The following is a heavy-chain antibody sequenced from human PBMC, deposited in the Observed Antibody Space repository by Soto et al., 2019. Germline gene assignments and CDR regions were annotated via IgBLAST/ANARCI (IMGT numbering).Heavy chain of an antibody. D-gene: IGHD3-10*01. CDR2: IRSKANSYAT. V-gene: IGHV3-73*01. CDR3: TRGQHEHFKLLVDAFDI. J-gene: IGHJ3*02. Sequence: PGGSLRLSCAASGFTFSGSAMHWVRQASGKGLEWVGRIRSKANSYATAYAASVKGRFTISRDDSKNTAYLQMNSLKTEDTAVYYCTRGQHEHFKLLVDAFDIWGQGTMVTFS. CDR1: GFTFSGSA.